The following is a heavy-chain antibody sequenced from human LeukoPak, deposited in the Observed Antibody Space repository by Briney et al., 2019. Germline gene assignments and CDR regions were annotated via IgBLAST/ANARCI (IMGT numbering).Heavy chain of an antibody. CDR3: AREGPYYYDSSGYYGY. V-gene: IGHV1-2*02. CDR2: INPNSGGT. J-gene: IGHJ4*02. Sequence: ASVKVSCKASGYTFTGYYMHWVRQAPGQGLEWMGWINPNSGGTNYAQKFQGRVTMTRDTSISTAYMELSRLRSDDTAVYYCAREGPYYYDSSGYYGYWGQGTLVTVSS. CDR1: GYTFTGYY. D-gene: IGHD3-22*01.